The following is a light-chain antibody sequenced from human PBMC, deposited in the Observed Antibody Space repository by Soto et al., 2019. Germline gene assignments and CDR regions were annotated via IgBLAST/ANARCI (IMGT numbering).Light chain of an antibody. V-gene: IGKV1-33*01. CDR2: DAS. Sequence: DIQMTQSPSSLSASVGDRVTITCQASQDISNYLNWYQQKPGKAPKLLIYDASNLETGVPSRFSRSGSGTDFTFTISSLQPEDIATHYCQQYDNLPFTFGPGTKVDIK. CDR3: QQYDNLPFT. CDR1: QDISNY. J-gene: IGKJ3*01.